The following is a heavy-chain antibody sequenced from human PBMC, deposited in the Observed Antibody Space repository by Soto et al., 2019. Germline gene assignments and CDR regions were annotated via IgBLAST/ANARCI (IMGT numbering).Heavy chain of an antibody. J-gene: IGHJ4*02. Sequence: EVQLVESGGGLVKPGGSLRLSCAASGFTFSSYSMNWVRQAPGKGLEWVSSISSSSRYIYYADSVKGRFTISRDNAKNSLYLQMNSVRAEDTSVYYCARDYVDSSGYYCNFDYWGQGTLVTVSS. CDR3: ARDYVDSSGYYCNFDY. CDR1: GFTFSSYS. D-gene: IGHD3-22*01. V-gene: IGHV3-21*01. CDR2: ISSSSRYI.